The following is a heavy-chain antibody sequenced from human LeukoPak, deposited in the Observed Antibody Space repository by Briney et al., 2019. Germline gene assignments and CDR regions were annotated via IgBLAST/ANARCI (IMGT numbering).Heavy chain of an antibody. Sequence: GGPLRLSCAASGFPFNSYTMNWVRQAPGKGLEWVSSISGNTYIYYAGSLKGRFTISRDNAKNSLYLQMNSLRAEDTAVYYCARDRGLGIAARPGDAFDMWGQGTMVTVSS. D-gene: IGHD6-6*01. V-gene: IGHV3-21*01. CDR1: GFPFNSYT. CDR3: ARDRGLGIAARPGDAFDM. J-gene: IGHJ3*02. CDR2: ISGNTYI.